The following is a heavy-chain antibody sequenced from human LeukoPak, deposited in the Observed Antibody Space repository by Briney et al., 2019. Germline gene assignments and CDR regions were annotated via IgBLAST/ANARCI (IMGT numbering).Heavy chain of an antibody. J-gene: IGHJ4*02. D-gene: IGHD6-19*01. CDR3: AKGSGYFDY. Sequence: GGSLRLSCAASGFTFSSYAMSCVRQAPGRGLEWVSAISGIGGGTYYADTVQGQFPLSRDNSKTTLYLQMNSLSAEDTAVYSCAKGSGYFDYWGQGTLVTVSS. V-gene: IGHV3-23*01. CDR2: ISGIGGGT. CDR1: GFTFSSYA.